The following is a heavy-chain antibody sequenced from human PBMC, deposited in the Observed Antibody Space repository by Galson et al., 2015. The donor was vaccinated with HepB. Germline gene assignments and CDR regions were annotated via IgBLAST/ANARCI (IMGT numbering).Heavy chain of an antibody. CDR1: GFTFGDYA. J-gene: IGHJ4*02. CDR3: TRESGGDSDY. V-gene: IGHV3-49*03. Sequence: SLRLSCATSGFTFGDYAMSWFRQAPGKGLEWVGFIRHKGYGGTAEYAASVKDRFSISRDDSESIAYLQMDSLKTDDTAVYYCTRESGGDSDYWGQGTLVTVSS. CDR2: IRHKGYGGTA. D-gene: IGHD2-21*01.